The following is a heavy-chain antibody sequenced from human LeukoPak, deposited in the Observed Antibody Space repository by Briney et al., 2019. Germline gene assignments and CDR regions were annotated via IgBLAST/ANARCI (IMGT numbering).Heavy chain of an antibody. V-gene: IGHV3-48*01. CDR2: ISSSSSTI. D-gene: IGHD1-26*01. CDR1: GCTFSSYS. J-gene: IGHJ4*02. Sequence: PGGSLRLSCAASGCTFSSYSMNWVRQAPGKGLEWVSYISSSSSTIYYADSVKGRFTISRDNAKNSLYLQMNSLRAEDTAVYYCARDQGDTSVDFDYWGQGTLVTVSS. CDR3: ARDQGDTSVDFDY.